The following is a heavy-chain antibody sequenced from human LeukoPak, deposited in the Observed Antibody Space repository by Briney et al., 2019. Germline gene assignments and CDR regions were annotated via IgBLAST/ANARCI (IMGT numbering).Heavy chain of an antibody. CDR3: ARGRGGGSYYNYFNS. V-gene: IGHV1-46*01. D-gene: IGHD1-26*01. Sequence: ASVKVSCKASGYTFIRYYMHWVRQAPGQGLEWMGIINPSGSRTSYAQKFQGRVTMTRDSSTSTVYMELTSLTSDDTAVYYCARGRGGGSYYNYFNSWGQGTLVTVSS. CDR1: GYTFIRYY. CDR2: INPSGSRT. J-gene: IGHJ4*02.